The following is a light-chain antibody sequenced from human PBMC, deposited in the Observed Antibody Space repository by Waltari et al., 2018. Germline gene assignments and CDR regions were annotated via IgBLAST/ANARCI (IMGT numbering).Light chain of an antibody. CDR1: SGHSSYA. V-gene: IGLV4-69*01. Sequence: QLVLTQSPSASASLGASVKLTCTLSSGHSSYAIAWHQQQPEKGPRYLMKLNSDGSHSKGDGIPDRFSGSSSGAGRYLTISSLQSEDEADYYWQTWGTGIRVFGGGTKLTVL. CDR2: LNSDGSH. J-gene: IGLJ3*02. CDR3: QTWGTGIRV.